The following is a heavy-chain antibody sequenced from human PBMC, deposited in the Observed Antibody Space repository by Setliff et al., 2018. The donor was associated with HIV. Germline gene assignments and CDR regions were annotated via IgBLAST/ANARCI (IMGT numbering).Heavy chain of an antibody. V-gene: IGHV4-61*02. J-gene: IGHJ4*02. CDR1: GGSISSDDYS. D-gene: IGHD3-22*01. Sequence: SETLSLTCTVSGGSISSDDYSWNWIRQPAGKGLEWTGRIYASGSTNYNPSLKSRAAISVDTSKNQFSLKLSSVTAADTAVYYCARGLSFYDPGGFDYWGQGTLVTVSS. CDR2: IYASGST. CDR3: ARGLSFYDPGGFDY.